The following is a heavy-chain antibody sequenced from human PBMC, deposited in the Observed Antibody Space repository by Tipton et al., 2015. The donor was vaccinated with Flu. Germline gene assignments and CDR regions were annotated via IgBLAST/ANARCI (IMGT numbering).Heavy chain of an antibody. V-gene: IGHV4-59*12. CDR1: GGSFSSYY. J-gene: IGHJ1*01. D-gene: IGHD6-19*01. Sequence: TLSLTCTVSGGSFSSYYWSWIRQPPGKRPEWIGHIYYSGSTNYNPALQSRVTISLDTSKNQFSLKLSSVTAADTAVYYCAREKDSSGSEYFQHWGQGTLVTVSS. CDR3: AREKDSSGSEYFQH. CDR2: IYYSGST.